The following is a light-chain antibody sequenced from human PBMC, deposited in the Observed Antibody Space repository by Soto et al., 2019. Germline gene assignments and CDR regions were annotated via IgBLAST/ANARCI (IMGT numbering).Light chain of an antibody. V-gene: IGLV6-57*04. CDR2: END. CDR3: QSYSSSNPWV. Sequence: NFMLTQPHSVSDSPGKTVTISCTRSSGSIASNFVQWYQQRPGSAPTTVIYENDERPSGVPDRFSGSIDSSSNSASLTISGLKTEDEADYYCQSYSSSNPWVIGGGTQLTVL. J-gene: IGLJ3*02. CDR1: SGSIASNF.